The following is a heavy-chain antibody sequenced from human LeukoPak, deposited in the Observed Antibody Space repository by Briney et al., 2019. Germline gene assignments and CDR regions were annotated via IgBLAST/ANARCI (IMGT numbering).Heavy chain of an antibody. D-gene: IGHD2-2*01. CDR3: ARVVVVPAASYMDV. J-gene: IGHJ6*04. V-gene: IGHV1-69*01. Sequence: SVKVSCKASGGTFSSYAISWVRQAPGQGLEWMGGIIPIFGTANYAQKFQGRVTITADESTSTAYMELSSLRSEDTAVYYCARVVVVPAASYMDVWGEGTTVTVSS. CDR2: IIPIFGTA. CDR1: GGTFSSYA.